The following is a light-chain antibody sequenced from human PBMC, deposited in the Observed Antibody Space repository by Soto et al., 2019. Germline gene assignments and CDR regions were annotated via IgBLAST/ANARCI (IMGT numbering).Light chain of an antibody. Sequence: QSALTQPRSVSGSPGQSVTISCTGTSSGVGGYNYVSWYQQHPGKAPELMISDVSKRPSGVPDRFSGSTSGNTASLTISGLQAEDETDYYCCSYTGSYTVIFGGGTKLTVL. CDR1: SSGVGGYNY. CDR2: DVS. CDR3: CSYTGSYTVI. J-gene: IGLJ2*01. V-gene: IGLV2-11*01.